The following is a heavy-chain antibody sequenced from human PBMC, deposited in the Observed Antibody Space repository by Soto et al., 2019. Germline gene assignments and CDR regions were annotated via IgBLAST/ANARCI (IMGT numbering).Heavy chain of an antibody. CDR2: IYYSGSI. CDR3: ARSVFP. Sequence: PSETLSLTCTVSGGSINPYYWNWIRQHPGKGLELIGYIYYSGSIYYNPSLKSRVTISVDTSKNQFSRKLSSVTAADTAVYYCARSVFPWGQGTLVTVSS. J-gene: IGHJ5*02. V-gene: IGHV4-59*06. CDR1: GGSINPYY.